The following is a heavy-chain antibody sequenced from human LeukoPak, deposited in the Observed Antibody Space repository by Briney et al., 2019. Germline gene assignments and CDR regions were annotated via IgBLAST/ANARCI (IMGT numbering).Heavy chain of an antibody. D-gene: IGHD1-1*01. CDR3: AREYSAFEI. Sequence: SETLSLTCTVSGGSISTYYWSCIRQPPGKGLEWIGYIHYSGSTSYNPSLKSRITIPVDTSKNQLSLILNSVTAADTAVYYCAREYSAFEIWGQGTLVTVSS. J-gene: IGHJ3*02. CDR2: IHYSGST. CDR1: GGSISTYY. V-gene: IGHV4-59*01.